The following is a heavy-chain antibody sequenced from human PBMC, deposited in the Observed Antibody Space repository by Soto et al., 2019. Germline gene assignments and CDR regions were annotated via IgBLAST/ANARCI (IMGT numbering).Heavy chain of an antibody. CDR2: TYYRSKWYN. CDR3: ARVYYYDSSGYRTTYDAFDI. CDR1: GDSVSSNSAA. J-gene: IGHJ3*02. V-gene: IGHV6-1*01. D-gene: IGHD3-22*01. Sequence: SQTLSLTCAISGDSVSSNSAAWNWIRQSPSRGLEWLGRTYYRSKWYNDYAVSVKSRITINPDTSKNQFSLQLNSVTPEDTAVYYCARVYYYDSSGYRTTYDAFDIWGQGTMVTVSS.